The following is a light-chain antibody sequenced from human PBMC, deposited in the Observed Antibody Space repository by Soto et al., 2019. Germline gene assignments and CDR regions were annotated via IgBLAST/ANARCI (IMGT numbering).Light chain of an antibody. CDR3: QQSHTSHLT. CDR2: GAS. Sequence: DIQMTQSQSFLSASVGDRVTVTCRASQSVGTHLHWYQQKSGKAPKLLIYGASILQSGVSSRFSVSGSGTHFTPTLTSLQPDDFAVYYCQQSHTSHLTFGQGTRLEIK. J-gene: IGKJ2*01. V-gene: IGKV1-39*01. CDR1: QSVGTH.